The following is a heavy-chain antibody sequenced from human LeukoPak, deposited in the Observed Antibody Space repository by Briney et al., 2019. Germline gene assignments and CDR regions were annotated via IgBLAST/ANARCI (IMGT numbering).Heavy chain of an antibody. CDR3: AKDLSNGYCSGGSCYYSGGYDY. CDR2: ISGSGGST. Sequence: PGGSLRLSCAASGFTFSSYAMSWVRQAPGKGLEWVSAISGSGGSTYYADSVKGWFTISRDNSKNTLYLQMNSLRAEDTAVYYCAKDLSNGYCSGGSCYYSGGYDYWGQGTLVTVSS. D-gene: IGHD2-15*01. J-gene: IGHJ4*02. CDR1: GFTFSSYA. V-gene: IGHV3-23*01.